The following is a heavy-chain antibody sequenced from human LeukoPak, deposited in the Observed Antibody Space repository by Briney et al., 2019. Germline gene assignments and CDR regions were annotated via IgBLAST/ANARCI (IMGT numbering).Heavy chain of an antibody. CDR3: ASGYGDYHYYYMDV. Sequence: ASVKVSCKASGYTFTSYGISWVRQAPGQGLEWMGWISAYNGNTNYAQKLQGRVTMTTDTSTSTAYMELSSLRSEDTAVYYCASGYGDYHYYYMDVWGKGTTVTISS. V-gene: IGHV1-18*01. CDR2: ISAYNGNT. D-gene: IGHD4-17*01. CDR1: GYTFTSYG. J-gene: IGHJ6*03.